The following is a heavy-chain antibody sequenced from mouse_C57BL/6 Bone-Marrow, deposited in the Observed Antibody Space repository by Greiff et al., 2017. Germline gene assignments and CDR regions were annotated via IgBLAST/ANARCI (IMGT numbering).Heavy chain of an antibody. D-gene: IGHD1-1*01. Sequence: VKLMESGPGLVAPSQSLTITCTVSGFSLTSYAISWVRQPPGKGLEWLGVIWTGGGTNYNSALKSRLSISKDNSKSQVFLKMNSLQTDDTARYYCARFYYGSSWAWFAYWGQGTLVTVSA. V-gene: IGHV2-9-1*01. CDR2: IWTGGGT. CDR1: GFSLTSYA. J-gene: IGHJ3*01. CDR3: ARFYYGSSWAWFAY.